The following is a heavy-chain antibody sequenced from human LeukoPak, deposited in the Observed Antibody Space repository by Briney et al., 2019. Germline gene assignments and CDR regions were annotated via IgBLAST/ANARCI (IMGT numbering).Heavy chain of an antibody. CDR2: IRSKANSYTT. J-gene: IGHJ4*02. D-gene: IGHD5/OR15-5a*01. CDR3: ARRNSVTQGLDN. Sequence: GSLRLSCAASGFTFIDHYMDWVRQAPGKGLEWIGRIRSKANSYTTEYAASVKGRFTVSRDDSKNSLFLQMNSLESEDTAVYYCARRNSVTQGLDNWGQGTLVTVSS. V-gene: IGHV3-72*01. CDR1: GFTFIDHY.